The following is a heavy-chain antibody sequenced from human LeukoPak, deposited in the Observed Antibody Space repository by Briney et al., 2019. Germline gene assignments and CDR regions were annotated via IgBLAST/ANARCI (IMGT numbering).Heavy chain of an antibody. CDR2: IYYSGST. CDR1: GGSISSGDYY. CDR3: ARAVGYVQAFDY. Sequence: PSETLSLTCTVSGGSISSGDYYWSWIRQPPGKGLEWIGYIYYSGSTYYNPSLKSRVTISVDTSKNQFSLKLSSVTAADTAVYYCARAVGYVQAFDYWGQGTLVTVSS. D-gene: IGHD1-1*01. V-gene: IGHV4-30-4*01. J-gene: IGHJ4*02.